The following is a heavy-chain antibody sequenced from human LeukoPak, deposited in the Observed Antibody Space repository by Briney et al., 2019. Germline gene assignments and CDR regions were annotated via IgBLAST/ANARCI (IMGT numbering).Heavy chain of an antibody. Sequence: PSETLSLTCAVYGGSFSGYYWSWIRQPPGKGLEWIGEINHSGSTNYNPSLKSRVTISVDTSKNQFSLKLSSVTAADTAVYYCAREFSSGGSSRNWFDPWGQGTLVTVSS. J-gene: IGHJ5*02. CDR2: INHSGST. V-gene: IGHV4-34*01. CDR1: GGSFSGYY. D-gene: IGHD2-15*01. CDR3: AREFSSGGSSRNWFDP.